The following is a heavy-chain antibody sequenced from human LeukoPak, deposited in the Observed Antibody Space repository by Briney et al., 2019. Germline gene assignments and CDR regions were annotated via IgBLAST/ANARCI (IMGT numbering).Heavy chain of an antibody. CDR3: ARGGDCTNGVCYKNWFDP. CDR1: GGSFSGYY. V-gene: IGHV4-34*01. CDR2: INHSGRT. D-gene: IGHD2-8*01. Sequence: SETLSLTCAVYGGSFSGYYWSWIRQPPGKGLEWIGEINHSGRTNYNPSLKSRVTISVDTSKNQFSLKLSSVTAADTAVYYCARGGDCTNGVCYKNWFDPWGQGTLVTVSS. J-gene: IGHJ5*02.